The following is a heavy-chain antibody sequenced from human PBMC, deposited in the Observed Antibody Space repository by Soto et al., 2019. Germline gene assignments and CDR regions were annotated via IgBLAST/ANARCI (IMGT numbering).Heavy chain of an antibody. V-gene: IGHV3-7*03. CDR3: ARENWGSYDY. CDR2: LDQVGSGT. D-gene: IGHD7-27*01. Sequence: PGGSLRLSCVASGFSFSYYWMPWVRQAPGKELEWVATLDQVGSGTYYVDSVKGRFTISRDNGRNSLYLQMKSLRAEDTALYYCARENWGSYDYWGQGTLVTVSS. CDR1: GFSFSYYW. J-gene: IGHJ4*02.